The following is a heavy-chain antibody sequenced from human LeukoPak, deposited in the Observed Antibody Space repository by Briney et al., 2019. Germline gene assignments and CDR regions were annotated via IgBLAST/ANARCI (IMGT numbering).Heavy chain of an antibody. D-gene: IGHD3-3*01. V-gene: IGHV3-21*04. CDR3: AKGDQLRFLEWLLPPFDY. CDR2: ISSSSSYI. Sequence: GGSLRLSCAASGFTFSSYSMNWVRQAPGKGLEWVSSISSSSSYIYYADSVKGRFTISRDNAKNSLYLQMNSLRAEDTAVYYCAKGDQLRFLEWLLPPFDYWGQGTLVTVSS. J-gene: IGHJ4*02. CDR1: GFTFSSYS.